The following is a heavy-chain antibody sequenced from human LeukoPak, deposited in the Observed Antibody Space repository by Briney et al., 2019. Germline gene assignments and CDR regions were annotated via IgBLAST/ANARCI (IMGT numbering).Heavy chain of an antibody. J-gene: IGHJ4*02. CDR1: GFTFSNAW. Sequence: PGGSLRLSCAASGFTFSNAWMNWVRQAPGKGLEWVGRIKSKTDGGTTDYAAPVKGRFTISRDDSKNTLYLQVNSLKTEDTAVYYCTTDSYYDILTGYYRYFDYWGQGTLVTVSS. D-gene: IGHD3-9*01. CDR2: IKSKTDGGTT. V-gene: IGHV3-15*07. CDR3: TTDSYYDILTGYYRYFDY.